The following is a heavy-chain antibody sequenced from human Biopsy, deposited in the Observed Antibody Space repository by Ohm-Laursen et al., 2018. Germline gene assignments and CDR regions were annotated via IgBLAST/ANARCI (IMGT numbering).Heavy chain of an antibody. CDR1: GFTFSSHA. CDR2: IRDSGDSA. V-gene: IGHV3-23*01. D-gene: IGHD3-16*01. CDR3: QGGHLPPGQFYGVDA. Sequence: SLRLSCAASGFTFSSHAMAWVRQAPGKGPEWVSGIRDSGDSAYYADSVKGRFTISGDNSKNTLYLQMNGLRAEDTAVYFCQGGHLPPGQFYGVDAWGQGTTVTVSS. J-gene: IGHJ6*02.